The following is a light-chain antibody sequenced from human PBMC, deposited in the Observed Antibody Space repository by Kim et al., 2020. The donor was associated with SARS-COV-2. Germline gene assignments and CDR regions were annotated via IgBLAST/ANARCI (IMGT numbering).Light chain of an antibody. CDR1: SGSIASNY. V-gene: IGLV6-57*02. J-gene: IGLJ3*02. CDR2: EDN. Sequence: NFMLTQPHSVSESPGKTVTISCTGSSGSIASNYVQWYQQRPGSAPTTVIYEDNQRPSGVPDRFSGSIDSSSNSASLTISGLKTEGEADYYCQSYDSSFWVFGGGTQLTVL. CDR3: QSYDSSFWV.